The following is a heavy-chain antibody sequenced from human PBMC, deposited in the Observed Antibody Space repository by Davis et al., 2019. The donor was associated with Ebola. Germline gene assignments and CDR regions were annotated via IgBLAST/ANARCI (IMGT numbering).Heavy chain of an antibody. V-gene: IGHV7-4-1*02. CDR2: INTNTGNP. CDR3: ARGGIIGGWPDY. Sequence: AASVTVSCKASRYTFPRYALNWVRQAPAQGLDWMGWINTNTGNPTFAPGFTGRFVFSFDASVSTTYLQISGLKAEDTAVYYCARGGIIGGWPDYWSQGTLVTVSS. J-gene: IGHJ4*02. CDR1: RYTFPRYA. D-gene: IGHD2/OR15-2a*01.